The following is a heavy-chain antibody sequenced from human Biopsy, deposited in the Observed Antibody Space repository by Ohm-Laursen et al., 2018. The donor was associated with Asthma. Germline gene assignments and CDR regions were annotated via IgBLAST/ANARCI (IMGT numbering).Heavy chain of an antibody. CDR1: RGSFRGYV. D-gene: IGHD2-8*01. J-gene: IGHJ6*02. V-gene: IGHV4-34*01. CDR3: ANGPQWSGLDV. CDR2: IPQGGAT. Sequence: SETLSLTCAYRGSFRGYVWTWIRQPPGKGLEWIGEIPQGGATTFNPSLKSRVTISIDPSKSQLSLRLTSMTAADTAVYYCANGPQWSGLDVWGQGTTATVSS.